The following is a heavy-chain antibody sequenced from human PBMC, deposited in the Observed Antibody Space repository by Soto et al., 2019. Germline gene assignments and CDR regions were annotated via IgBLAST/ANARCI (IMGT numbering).Heavy chain of an antibody. V-gene: IGHV3-11*05. J-gene: IGHJ6*02. D-gene: IGHD2-2*01. CDR1: GFTLSDYY. CDR3: ARECRYCSSLDSLDV. CDR2: TSRSTSHT. Sequence: QEQLVESGGGAVKPGGSLRLSCAASGFTLSDYYISWIRQAPGKGLGWISYTSRSTSHTNYADSVKGRFTISRDKAKNSLYLQMNSLRAEDTAVYYCARECRYCSSLDSLDVWGQGTSVTVSS.